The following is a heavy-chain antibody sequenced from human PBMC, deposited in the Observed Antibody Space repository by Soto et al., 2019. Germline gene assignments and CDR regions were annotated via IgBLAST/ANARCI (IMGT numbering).Heavy chain of an antibody. J-gene: IGHJ5*02. CDR2: IYYSGST. D-gene: IGHD3-16*01. CDR3: ARVIPDRDGGTRLLGWVDP. CDR1: GGSVSSGSYY. Sequence: QVQLQESGPGLVKPSETLSLTCTVSGGSVSSGSYYWSWIRQPPGKGLEWIGYIYYSGSTNYNPSLKSRVTISGDTSKNQFSLKLSAVTAADTAVYYCARVIPDRDGGTRLLGWVDPWGQGTLVTVSS. V-gene: IGHV4-61*01.